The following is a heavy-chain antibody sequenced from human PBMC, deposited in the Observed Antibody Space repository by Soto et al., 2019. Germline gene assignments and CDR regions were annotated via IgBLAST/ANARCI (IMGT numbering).Heavy chain of an antibody. CDR1: GFTFSSYC. D-gene: IGHD3-3*01. CDR2: INIDGSTT. V-gene: IGHV3-74*01. J-gene: IGHJ3*02. Sequence: EVQLVESGGGLVQPGGSLRLSCAASGFTFSSYCMHWVRQAPGEGLVWVSRINIDGSTTNYADSVKGRFTISRDKAKNTLYLQKNRLRAEDTAIYYCARFRVPIWGQGTMVTVST. CDR3: ARFRVPI.